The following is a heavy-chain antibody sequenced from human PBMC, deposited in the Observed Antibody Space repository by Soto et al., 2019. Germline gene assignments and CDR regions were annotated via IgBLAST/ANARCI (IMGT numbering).Heavy chain of an antibody. CDR3: ARDLLLGPGRWFDP. D-gene: IGHD3-22*01. Sequence: SETLSLTCTVSGGSISSGGYCWSWIRQHPGKGLEWIGYIYYSGSTYYNPSLKSRVTISVDTSKNQFSLKLSSVTAADTAVYYCARDLLLGPGRWFDPWGQGTLVTVSS. CDR2: IYYSGST. CDR1: GGSISSGGYC. J-gene: IGHJ5*02. V-gene: IGHV4-31*03.